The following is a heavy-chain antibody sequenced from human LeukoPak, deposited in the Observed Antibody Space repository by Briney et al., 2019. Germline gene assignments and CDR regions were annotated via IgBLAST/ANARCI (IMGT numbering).Heavy chain of an antibody. V-gene: IGHV3-21*01. J-gene: IGHJ3*02. CDR1: GFTFSSYT. D-gene: IGHD5-12*01. CDR3: ARDLRPYSGYDNLAFDI. CDR2: ISTSSSYI. Sequence: GSLRLSCAASGFTFSSYTMNWVRLAPGKGLQWVSFISTSSSYIYYADSVKGRFTVSRDNAKNSLYLQMNSLRAEDTAVDYCARDLRPYSGYDNLAFDIWGQGTMVTVSS.